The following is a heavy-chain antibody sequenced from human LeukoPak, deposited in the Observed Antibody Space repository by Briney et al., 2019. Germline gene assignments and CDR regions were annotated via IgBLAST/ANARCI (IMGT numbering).Heavy chain of an antibody. CDR1: GFTFSSYS. CDR2: ISSSSSYI. Sequence: PGGSLRLSCAASGFTFSSYSMNWVRQAPGKGLEWVSSISSSSSYIYYADSVKGRFTISRDNAKNSLYLQMNSLRAEDTAVYYCASPMRSSQSPFALDYWGQGTLVTVSS. D-gene: IGHD6-13*01. CDR3: ASPMRSSQSPFALDY. V-gene: IGHV3-21*01. J-gene: IGHJ4*02.